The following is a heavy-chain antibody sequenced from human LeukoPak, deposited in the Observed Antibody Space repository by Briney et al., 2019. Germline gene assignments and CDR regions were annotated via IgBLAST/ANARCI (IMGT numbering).Heavy chain of an antibody. CDR1: GGSISSSSYY. CDR2: IYYSGST. V-gene: IGHV4-39*07. CDR3: ATSMVSKTYYMDV. D-gene: IGHD4/OR15-4a*01. J-gene: IGHJ6*03. Sequence: SETLSLTCPVSGGSISSSSYYWGWIRQSPGKGLEWIGSIYYSGSTYQNPSLKSRVTISIDTSKNQFSLKLNSVTAADTAVYYCATSMVSKTYYMDVWGKGTTVTVSS.